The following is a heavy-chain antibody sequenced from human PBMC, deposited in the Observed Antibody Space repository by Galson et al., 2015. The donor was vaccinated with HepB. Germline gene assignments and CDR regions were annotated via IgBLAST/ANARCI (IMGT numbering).Heavy chain of an antibody. D-gene: IGHD3-10*01. CDR1: GGSISSYY. Sequence: ETLSLTCTVSGGSISSYYWSWIRQPPGKGLEWIGYIYYSGSTNYNPSLKSRVTISVDTSKNQFSLKLSSVTAADTAVYYCARVYGPDYPYIDYWGQGTLVTVSS. CDR2: IYYSGST. J-gene: IGHJ4*02. V-gene: IGHV4-59*01. CDR3: ARVYGPDYPYIDY.